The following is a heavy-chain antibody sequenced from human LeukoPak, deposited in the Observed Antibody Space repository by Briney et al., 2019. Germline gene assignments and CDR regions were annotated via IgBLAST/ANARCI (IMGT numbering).Heavy chain of an antibody. V-gene: IGHV3-15*01. CDR1: GFTFSNAW. D-gene: IGHD3-22*01. J-gene: IGHJ4*02. CDR2: ITIKTDGRTT. CDR3: TTDGDTSDYWDFDY. Sequence: GGSLRLSCAASGFTFSNAWMSWVRQAPGKGLEWVGRITIKTDGRTTDYAAPVKRRFTISRDDSRNTMCMQMNRLETECTTVYYCTTDGDTSDYWDFDYGGQGPLVTVS.